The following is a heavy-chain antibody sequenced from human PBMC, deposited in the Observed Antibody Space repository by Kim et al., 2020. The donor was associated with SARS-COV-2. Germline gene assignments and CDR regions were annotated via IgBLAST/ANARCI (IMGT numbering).Heavy chain of an antibody. CDR3: AKGGEFLSFLFDN. Sequence: GGSLRLSCAASGFTFSNYAMSWVRQAPGKGLEWVSIISDRGGITHYADSVKGRFIISRDNSKNMLYLQMNTLRAEDTAIYYCAKGGEFLSFLFDNWGQGTLVTVSS. J-gene: IGHJ4*02. CDR2: ISDRGGIT. D-gene: IGHD3-10*01. CDR1: GFTFSNYA. V-gene: IGHV3-23*01.